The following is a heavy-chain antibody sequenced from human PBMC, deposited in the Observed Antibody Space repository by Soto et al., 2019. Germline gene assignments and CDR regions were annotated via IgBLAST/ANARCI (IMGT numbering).Heavy chain of an antibody. D-gene: IGHD5-12*01. CDR2: IYWDEDK. CDR1: GFSLSTRGVA. CDR3: AHRPRGYAYYFDY. J-gene: IGHJ4*02. V-gene: IGHV2-5*02. Sequence: QITLKESGPTLVKPTQTLTLTCTFSGFSLSTRGVAVGWFRQPPGTALEWLALIYWDEDKWYSPSLKSRLTITDDTSKNQVVLTMPHMDPVDTAPYYCAHRPRGYAYYFDYWGQGTLVTVSS.